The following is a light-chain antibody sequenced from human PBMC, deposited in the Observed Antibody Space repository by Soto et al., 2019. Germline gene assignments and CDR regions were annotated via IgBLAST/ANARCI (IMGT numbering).Light chain of an antibody. J-gene: IGKJ4*01. Sequence: DIQMTQSPSSLSASVGDRVTITCRASQSISSYLNWYQQKPGKAPDLLIYSASTLQSGVPSRFSGSESGTDFPLTISSLQPEDFATYFCQQSSDFPLTFGGGTKVDI. CDR1: QSISSY. CDR3: QQSSDFPLT. V-gene: IGKV1-39*01. CDR2: SAS.